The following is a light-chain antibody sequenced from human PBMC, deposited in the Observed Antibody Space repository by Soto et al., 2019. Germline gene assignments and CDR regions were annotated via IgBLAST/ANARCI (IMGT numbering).Light chain of an antibody. Sequence: DIVMTQSPLSLPVTPGEPASISCRSSQSLLHSNGYNYLDWYLQKPGQSPQLLIYLGSNRASGVPDRFSGSGSGTDFXLXIXXXXXEDVGVYYCMQALQTPRTFGQGTKVEXK. CDR2: LGS. CDR3: MQALQTPRT. CDR1: QSLLHSNGYNY. J-gene: IGKJ1*01. V-gene: IGKV2-28*01.